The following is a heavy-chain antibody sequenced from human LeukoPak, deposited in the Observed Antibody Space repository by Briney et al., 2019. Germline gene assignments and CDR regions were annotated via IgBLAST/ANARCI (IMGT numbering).Heavy chain of an antibody. Sequence: GGSLRLSCAASGFTFSDYYMSWIRQAPGKGLEWVSYISTSGSTISYADSVKGRFTISRDNSKNTLYLQMNSLRAEDTAVYYCAKELLGVVGPFDYWGQGTLVTVSS. V-gene: IGHV3-11*01. CDR2: ISTSGSTI. CDR3: AKELLGVVGPFDY. J-gene: IGHJ4*02. D-gene: IGHD3-3*01. CDR1: GFTFSDYY.